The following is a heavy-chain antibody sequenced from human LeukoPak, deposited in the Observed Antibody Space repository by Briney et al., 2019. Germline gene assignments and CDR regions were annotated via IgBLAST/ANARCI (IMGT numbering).Heavy chain of an antibody. CDR2: ISYDGSNK. CDR3: AREWVLAYYFDY. CDR1: GFTFSSYA. Sequence: GGSLRLSCAASGFTFSSYAMHWVRQAPGKGLEWVAVISYDGSNKYYADSVKGRFTISRDNSKNTLYLQMNSLRAEDTAVYYCAREWVLAYYFDYWGQGTLVTVSS. D-gene: IGHD3-3*01. J-gene: IGHJ4*02. V-gene: IGHV3-30*04.